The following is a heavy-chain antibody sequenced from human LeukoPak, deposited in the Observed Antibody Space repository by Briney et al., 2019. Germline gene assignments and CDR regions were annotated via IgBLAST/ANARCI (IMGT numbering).Heavy chain of an antibody. CDR3: ALITVAGTR. V-gene: IGHV3-30-3*01. CDR2: ISYDGSNK. Sequence: GGSLRLSCAASGFTFSSYAMHWVRQAPGKGLEWVAVISYDGSNKYYADSVKGRFTISRDNSKNTLYLQMNSPRAEDTAVYYCALITVAGTRWGQGTLVTVSS. D-gene: IGHD6-19*01. CDR1: GFTFSSYA. J-gene: IGHJ4*02.